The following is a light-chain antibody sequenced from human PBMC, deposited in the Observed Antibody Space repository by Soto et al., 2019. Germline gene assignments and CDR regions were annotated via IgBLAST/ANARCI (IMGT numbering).Light chain of an antibody. Sequence: QSVLTQPPSASGTPGQRVTISCSGSSSNIGSNTVKWYQQLPGTAPKLLIYSNNQRPSGVPDRFSGSKSGTSASLAISGLQSEDEADYYCAAWDDSLYVVFGGGTQLTVL. CDR3: AAWDDSLYVV. CDR1: SSNIGSNT. CDR2: SNN. J-gene: IGLJ2*01. V-gene: IGLV1-44*01.